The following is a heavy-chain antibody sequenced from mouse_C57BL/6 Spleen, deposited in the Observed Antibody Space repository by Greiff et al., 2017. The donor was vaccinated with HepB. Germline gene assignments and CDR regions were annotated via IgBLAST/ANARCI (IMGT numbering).Heavy chain of an antibody. J-gene: IGHJ2*01. CDR3: ARRLDYDFDY. CDR2: ISSGSSTI. V-gene: IGHV5-17*01. D-gene: IGHD2-4*01. CDR1: GFTFSDYG. Sequence: EVKLVESGGGLVKPGGSLKLSCAASGFTFSDYGMHWVRQAPEKGLEWVAYISSGSSTIYYADTVKGRFTISRDNAKNTLFLQMTSLRSEDKAMYYCARRLDYDFDYWGQGTTLTVSS.